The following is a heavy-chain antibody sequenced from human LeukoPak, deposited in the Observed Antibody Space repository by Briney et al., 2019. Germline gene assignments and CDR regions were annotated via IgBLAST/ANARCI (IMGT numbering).Heavy chain of an antibody. D-gene: IGHD6-13*01. J-gene: IGHJ5*02. V-gene: IGHV4-39*07. CDR1: GGSISSSSYY. CDR3: ARLAAGWYWFDP. CDR2: IYYSGST. Sequence: SETLSLTCTVSGGSISSSSYYWGWIRQPPGKGLEWIGSIYYSGSTYYNPSLKSRVTISVDTSKNQFSLKLSSVTAADTAVYYCARLAAGWYWFDPWGQGTLVTVSS.